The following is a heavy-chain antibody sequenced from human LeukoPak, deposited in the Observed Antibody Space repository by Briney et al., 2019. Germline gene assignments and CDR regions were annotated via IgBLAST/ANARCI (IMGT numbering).Heavy chain of an antibody. CDR3: ASTLGASYYDFWSGPDPYYFVY. CDR1: GGTFSSYT. CDR2: IIPILGIA. J-gene: IGHJ4*02. V-gene: IGHV1-69*02. D-gene: IGHD3-3*01. Sequence: SVKVSCKASGGTFSSYTISWVRQAPGQGLEWMGRIIPILGIANYAQKFQGRVTITAHKHTGTAYMELSSLRSEDTAVYYCASTLGASYYDFWSGPDPYYFVYWGQGTLVTVSS.